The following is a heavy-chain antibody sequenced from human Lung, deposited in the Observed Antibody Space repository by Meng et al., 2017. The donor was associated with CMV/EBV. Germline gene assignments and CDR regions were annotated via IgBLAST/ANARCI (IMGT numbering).Heavy chain of an antibody. CDR3: ARMYSGARPFDS. D-gene: IGHD2-21*01. CDR2: ISSGDSPT. V-gene: IGHV3-48*03. CDR1: GFSFRSYE. J-gene: IGHJ4*02. Sequence: SCAASGFSFRSYEMHWVRQAPGKGLEWVVYISSGDSPTYYTDSVKGRFAISRDNAKDSLFLQMNSLRVDDTAIYFCARMYSGARPFDSWGQGTXVTVSS.